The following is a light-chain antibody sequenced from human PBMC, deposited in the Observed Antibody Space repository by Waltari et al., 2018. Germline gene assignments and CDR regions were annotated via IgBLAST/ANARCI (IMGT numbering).Light chain of an antibody. Sequence: QSALTQPPSVSGSPGQSVTISCTGTSSDIGTYNRVSWYQQPPGTAPNLILYEVNNRPSGVPDRFSGSKSGNTASLTISGLQAEDEADYYCSSYARNTYVFGTGTKVTVL. CDR3: SSYARNTYV. V-gene: IGLV2-18*02. CDR2: EVN. CDR1: SSDIGTYNR. J-gene: IGLJ1*01.